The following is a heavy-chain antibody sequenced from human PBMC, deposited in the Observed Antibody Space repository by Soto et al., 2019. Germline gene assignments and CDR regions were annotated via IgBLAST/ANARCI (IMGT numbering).Heavy chain of an antibody. CDR2: IHYSGST. CDR3: ARPGGSGWFYFDS. V-gene: IGHV4-39*02. D-gene: IGHD6-13*01. Sequence: PSETLSLTCTVSGSSMTSSRHYWGWIRQPPGKGLEWIGSIHYSGSTYYNPSLKSRVTISVDTSKNHFSLKLTSVTAADTAVYYCARPGGSGWFYFDSWGQGSQVTVSS. J-gene: IGHJ4*02. CDR1: GSSMTSSRHY.